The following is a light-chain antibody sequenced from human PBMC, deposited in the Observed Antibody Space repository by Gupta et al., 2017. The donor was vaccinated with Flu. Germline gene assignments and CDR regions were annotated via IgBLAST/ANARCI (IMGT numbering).Light chain of an antibody. Sequence: NCKSSQRVLYSSNNKNYLAWYQQKPGQPPKLLIYWASIRESGVPDRFSGSGSGTDFTLTISSLQAEDVAVYYCQQYYSTPCTFGQGTKLEIK. V-gene: IGKV4-1*01. CDR1: QRVLYSSNNKNY. CDR3: QQYYSTPCT. CDR2: WAS. J-gene: IGKJ2*02.